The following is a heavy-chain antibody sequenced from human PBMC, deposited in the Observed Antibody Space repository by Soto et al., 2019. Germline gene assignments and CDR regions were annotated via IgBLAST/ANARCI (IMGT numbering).Heavy chain of an antibody. V-gene: IGHV4-39*01. Sequence: QLQLQESGPGLVKPSETLSLTCTVSGGSISSSSYYWGWIRQPPGKGLEWIGSIYYSGSTYYNPSLKSRVTISVDTSKNQFSLKLSSVTAADTAVYYCARLAIWSGYYYPDYWGQGTLVTVSS. D-gene: IGHD3-3*01. J-gene: IGHJ4*02. CDR2: IYYSGST. CDR3: ARLAIWSGYYYPDY. CDR1: GGSISSSSYY.